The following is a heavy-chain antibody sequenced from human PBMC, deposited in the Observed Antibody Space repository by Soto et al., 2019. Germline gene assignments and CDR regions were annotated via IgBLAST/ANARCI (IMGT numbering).Heavy chain of an antibody. Sequence: EVHLVESGGGLVQRGGSLRLSCAASGFTFSDYWMHWVRQAPGKGPVWLSRINGDGSNTNHAHFVKGRFTISRDNAKNTLYLQINSLRAEDTAVYYCVRSMTTLTIDWLAPWGRGTQVTVSS. V-gene: IGHV3-74*01. D-gene: IGHD4-17*01. CDR2: INGDGSNT. J-gene: IGHJ5*02. CDR3: VRSMTTLTIDWLAP. CDR1: GFTFSDYW.